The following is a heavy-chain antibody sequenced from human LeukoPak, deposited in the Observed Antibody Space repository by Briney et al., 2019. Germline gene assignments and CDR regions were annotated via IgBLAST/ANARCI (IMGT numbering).Heavy chain of an antibody. D-gene: IGHD1-14*01. Sequence: VASVKVPCKASGYTFTGYYMHWLRQAPGQGLEWMGWIDPKRGGTNYAQKFQGRVTMSRDTSISTAYMEVSRLRSDDTAVYYCATSIEAEIWYFDYWGQGTLVTVSS. CDR2: IDPKRGGT. V-gene: IGHV1-2*02. J-gene: IGHJ4*02. CDR1: GYTFTGYY. CDR3: ATSIEAEIWYFDY.